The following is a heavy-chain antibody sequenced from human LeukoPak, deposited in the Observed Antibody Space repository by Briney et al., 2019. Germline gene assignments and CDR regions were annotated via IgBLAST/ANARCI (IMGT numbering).Heavy chain of an antibody. CDR2: IYTSGST. J-gene: IGHJ6*03. CDR1: GGSISSYY. D-gene: IGHD5-18*01. CDR3: ARVKSDTAMVTPRDYYYYYMDV. V-gene: IGHV4-4*07. Sequence: SETLSLTCTVSGGSISSYYWSWIRQPAGKGLEWIGRIYTSGSTNYNPSLKSRVTMSVDTSKNQFSLKLSSVTAADTAVYYCARVKSDTAMVTPRDYYYYYMDVWGKGTTVTVSS.